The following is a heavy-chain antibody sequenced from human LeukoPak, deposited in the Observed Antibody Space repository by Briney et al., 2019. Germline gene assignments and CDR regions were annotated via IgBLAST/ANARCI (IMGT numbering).Heavy chain of an antibody. Sequence: PGGSLRLSCAASGFTFSSYAMHWVRQAPGKGLEWVAVISYDGSNKYYADSVKGRFTISRDNSKNTLYLQMNSLRAEGTAVYYCAREKYSSGWYGDYWGQGTLVTVSS. CDR2: ISYDGSNK. V-gene: IGHV3-30*04. CDR1: GFTFSSYA. D-gene: IGHD6-19*01. J-gene: IGHJ4*02. CDR3: AREKYSSGWYGDY.